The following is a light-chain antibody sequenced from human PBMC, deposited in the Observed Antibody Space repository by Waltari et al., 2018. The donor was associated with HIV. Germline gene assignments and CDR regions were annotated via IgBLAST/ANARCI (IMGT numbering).Light chain of an antibody. Sequence: QSALTQPASVSGSPGQSITISCTGTSSHVRGYNYVSWYQQHPGKAPKLMIYEVSNRPSGVSNRFSGSKSGNTASLTISGLQAEDEADYYCSSYTSSRGIFGGGTKLTVL. CDR3: SSYTSSRGI. CDR2: EVS. V-gene: IGLV2-14*01. CDR1: SSHVRGYNY. J-gene: IGLJ2*01.